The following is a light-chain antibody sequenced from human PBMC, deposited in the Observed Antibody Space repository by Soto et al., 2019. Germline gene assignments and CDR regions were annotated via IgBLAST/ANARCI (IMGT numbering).Light chain of an antibody. Sequence: EIVLTQSPGTLSLSPGERATLSCRASQSVSSSYLAWYQQKPGQAPRPLIYAASSRAIGIPDRFSGSGSGTDFTLTISRLEPEDFAMYYCQQYGSSPWTFGQGTKVEIK. J-gene: IGKJ1*01. V-gene: IGKV3-20*01. CDR1: QSVSSSY. CDR2: AAS. CDR3: QQYGSSPWT.